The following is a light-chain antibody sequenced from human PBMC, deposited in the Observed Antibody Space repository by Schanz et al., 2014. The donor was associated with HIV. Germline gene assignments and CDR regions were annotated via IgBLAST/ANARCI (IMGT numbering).Light chain of an antibody. CDR2: YDS. V-gene: IGLV3-21*04. CDR3: QVWDSSSDLWV. CDR1: NIGSRS. Sequence: SYELTQPPSVSVAPGKTAMITCGGNNIGSRSVHWYQQKPGQAPVLVIYYDSDRPSGIPERFSGSNSGNTATLTISRVEAGDEADYYCQVWDSSSDLWVFGGGTKLTVL. J-gene: IGLJ3*02.